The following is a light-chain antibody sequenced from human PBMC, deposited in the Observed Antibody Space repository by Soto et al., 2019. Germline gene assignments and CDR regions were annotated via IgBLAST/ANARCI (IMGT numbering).Light chain of an antibody. Sequence: PGARATLSCRASQSVSSSYLAWYQQKPGQAPRLLIYGASSRATGIPDRFSGSGSGTDFTLTISRLEPEDFAVYYCQQYGSSPLYTFGQGTKLEIK. CDR3: QQYGSSPLYT. V-gene: IGKV3-20*01. CDR1: QSVSSSY. CDR2: GAS. J-gene: IGKJ2*01.